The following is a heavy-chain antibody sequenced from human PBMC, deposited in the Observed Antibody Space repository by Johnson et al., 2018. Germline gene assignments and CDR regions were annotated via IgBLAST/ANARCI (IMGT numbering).Heavy chain of an antibody. J-gene: IGHJ3*02. CDR2: ISSSCSTI. CDR1: GFTFSDYY. V-gene: IGHV3-11*04. Sequence: QVQLVQSGGGLVKPGGSXRLSCAASGFTFSDYYMSWIRPAPGKGLEWVSYISSSCSTIYYADSVKGRFTISRDNAKNSLYLQMNSLRAEDTSVYYCARDSPGGGWPLDAFDIWGQGTMVTVSS. D-gene: IGHD6-19*01. CDR3: ARDSPGGGWPLDAFDI.